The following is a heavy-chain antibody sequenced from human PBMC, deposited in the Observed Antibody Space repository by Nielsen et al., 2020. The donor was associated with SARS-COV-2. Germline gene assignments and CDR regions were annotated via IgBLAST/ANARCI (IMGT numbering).Heavy chain of an antibody. CDR1: GYTFSSYG. CDR2: ISAYNGNR. V-gene: IGHV1-18*01. Sequence: ASVKVSCKASGYTFSSYGISWVRQAPGQGLEWMGWISAYNGNRNYAQKLQGRVTMTTDTSTSTAYMELRSLRSDDTAVYYCARGVVVVPAAPKVSYYYYGMDVWGQGTTVTVSS. D-gene: IGHD2-2*01. CDR3: ARGVVVVPAAPKVSYYYYGMDV. J-gene: IGHJ6*02.